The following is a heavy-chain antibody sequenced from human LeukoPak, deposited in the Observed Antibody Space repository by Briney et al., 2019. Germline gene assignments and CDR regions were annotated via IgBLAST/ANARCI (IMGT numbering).Heavy chain of an antibody. D-gene: IGHD2-2*02. J-gene: IGHJ3*02. V-gene: IGHV3-20*04. Sequence: GGSLGLSCAASGFTFDDYGMSWVRQAPGKGLEWVSVINWNGGSTSYADSVKGRFTISRDNAKNSLYLQMNSLRAEDTALYYCARDSLYGRGAFDIWGQGTMVTVSS. CDR3: ARDSLYGRGAFDI. CDR2: INWNGGST. CDR1: GFTFDDYG.